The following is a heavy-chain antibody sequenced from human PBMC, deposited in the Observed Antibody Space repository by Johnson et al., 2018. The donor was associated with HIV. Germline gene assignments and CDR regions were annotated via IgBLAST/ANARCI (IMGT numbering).Heavy chain of an antibody. CDR3: AREGWDIVVVVAATRGRGAFDI. D-gene: IGHD2-15*01. J-gene: IGHJ3*02. CDR1: GFTFSDYY. V-gene: IGHV3-11*04. Sequence: QVQLVESGGGLVKPGVSLRLSCAASGFTFSDYYMSWIRQAPGKGLEWVSYISSSGSTIYYADSVKGRFTISRDNAKNSLYLQMNSLRAEDTAVYYCAREGWDIVVVVAATRGRGAFDIWGQGTMVTVSS. CDR2: ISSSGSTI.